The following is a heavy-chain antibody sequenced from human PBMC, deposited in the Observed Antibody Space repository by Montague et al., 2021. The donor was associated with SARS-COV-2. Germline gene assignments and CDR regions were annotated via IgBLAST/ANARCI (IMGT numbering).Heavy chain of an antibody. CDR1: GGSISTYS. J-gene: IGHJ4*02. CDR2: VYYSGSI. CDR3: ARDIAVAGLFDY. Sequence: SETLSLTCTVSGGSISTYSWSWIRQPPGKGLEWIGYVYYSGSINYNPSLKSRVTLSIDTSKNQFSLKLSSVTAADTAVYYCARDIAVAGLFDYWGQGTLVTVSS. V-gene: IGHV4-59*12. D-gene: IGHD6-19*01.